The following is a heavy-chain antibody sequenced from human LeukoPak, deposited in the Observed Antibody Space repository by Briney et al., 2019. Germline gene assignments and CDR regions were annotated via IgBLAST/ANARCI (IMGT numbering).Heavy chain of an antibody. V-gene: IGHV3-21*01. Sequence: PGGSLRLSCAASGFTFSSYSMNWVRQAPGKGLEWVSSISGTSAYIYYADSVKGRFTISRDNAKNSLYLQMNSLRDEDTAVYYCASEVGTIVGAPNYLDYWGQGILVTVSS. CDR2: ISGTSAYI. CDR3: ASEVGTIVGAPNYLDY. D-gene: IGHD1-26*01. CDR1: GFTFSSYS. J-gene: IGHJ4*02.